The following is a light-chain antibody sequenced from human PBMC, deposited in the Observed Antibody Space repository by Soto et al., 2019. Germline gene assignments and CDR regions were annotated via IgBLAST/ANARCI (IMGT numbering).Light chain of an antibody. V-gene: IGKV3D-11*03. Sequence: EIVLTQSPATLSLSPGERATLSCRASQSISDTLAWYQQKPGQAPRLLIYYAYNRAPGIPARFSGSGSGTDFPLPIRRLEPEDFAVYYCQHCQPYGDSPPLTFGGGTKVDIK. J-gene: IGKJ4*01. CDR2: YAY. CDR3: QHCQPYGDSPPLT. CDR1: QSISDT.